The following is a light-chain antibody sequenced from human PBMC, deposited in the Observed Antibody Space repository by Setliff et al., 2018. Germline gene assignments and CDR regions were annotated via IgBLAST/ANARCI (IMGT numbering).Light chain of an antibody. J-gene: IGLJ1*01. CDR1: SSNIGSNT. CDR3: AAWDAKLSAYV. Sequence: QPVLTQPPSASGTPGQRVTISCSGGSSNIGSNTVNWYQQLPGTAPKLLMHSNNQRPSGVPDRFSGSKSGTSASLAISGLQSEDEADYYCAAWDAKLSAYVFGIGTKVTVL. CDR2: SNN. V-gene: IGLV1-44*01.